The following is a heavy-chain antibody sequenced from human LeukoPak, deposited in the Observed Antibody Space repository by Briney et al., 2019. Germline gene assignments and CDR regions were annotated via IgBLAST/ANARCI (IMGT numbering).Heavy chain of an antibody. Sequence: ASVKVSCMASGYXFTNYGISWVRQAPGQGLEWMGWISAYTGNTNYAQNFQGRVTMTTDTSTSTAFMELRSLRSDDTAVYYCARSGVGYFYDNTGYYPLDYWGQGTLVTVSS. J-gene: IGHJ4*02. V-gene: IGHV1-18*01. CDR1: GYXFTNYG. D-gene: IGHD3-22*01. CDR3: ARSGVGYFYDNTGYYPLDY. CDR2: ISAYTGNT.